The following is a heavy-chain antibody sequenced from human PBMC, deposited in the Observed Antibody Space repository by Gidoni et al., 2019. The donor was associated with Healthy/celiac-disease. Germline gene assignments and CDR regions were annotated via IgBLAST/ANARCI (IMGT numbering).Heavy chain of an antibody. Sequence: EVQLVESGGGLVQPGRSLRLSCTASGFTFGAHPIDWFRQAPGKGLEWVGLSRSKAYGGTTEYAASVKGRVTISRDDSKSIAYLQMNSLKTEDTAVYYCTRGGAPYYYGSGSYYNFDYWGQGTLVTVSS. CDR1: GFTFGAHP. V-gene: IGHV3-49*03. J-gene: IGHJ4*02. CDR3: TRGGAPYYYGSGSYYNFDY. D-gene: IGHD3-10*01. CDR2: SRSKAYGGTT.